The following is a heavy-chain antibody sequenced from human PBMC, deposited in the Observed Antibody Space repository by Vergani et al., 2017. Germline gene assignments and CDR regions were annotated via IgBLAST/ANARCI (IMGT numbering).Heavy chain of an antibody. V-gene: IGHV4-38-2*01. CDR1: GYSISRGYY. D-gene: IGHD3-22*01. J-gene: IGHJ5*02. Sequence: QVQLQESGPGLVKPSETLSLNCAVTGYSISRGYYWGWIRQPPGKALECIGIVYHTGSTYYNPSLKGRVTITVDPSKNQFSLRLSSMTAADTAVYYCARQRGYYDSSGYYFNWFDPWGQGTLVTVSS. CDR2: VYHTGST. CDR3: ARQRGYYDSSGYYFNWFDP.